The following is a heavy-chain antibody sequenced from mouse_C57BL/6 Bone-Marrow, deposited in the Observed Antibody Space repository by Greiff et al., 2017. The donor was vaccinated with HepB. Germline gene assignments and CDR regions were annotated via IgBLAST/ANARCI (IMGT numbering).Heavy chain of an antibody. CDR2: INYDGSST. CDR1: GFTFSDYY. Sequence: EVKVVESEGGLVQPGSSMKLSCTASGFTFSDYYMAWVRQVPEKGLEWVANINYDGSSTYYLDSLKSRFIISRDNAKNILYLQMSSLKSEDTATYYCARWGLPYAMDYWGQGTSVTVSS. J-gene: IGHJ4*01. CDR3: ARWGLPYAMDY. D-gene: IGHD3-1*01. V-gene: IGHV5-16*01.